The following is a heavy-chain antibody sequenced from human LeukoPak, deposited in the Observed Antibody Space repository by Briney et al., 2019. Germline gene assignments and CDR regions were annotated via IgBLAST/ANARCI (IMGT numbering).Heavy chain of an antibody. CDR2: IYYSGST. J-gene: IGHJ5*02. V-gene: IGHV4-59*01. Sequence: SETLSLTCTVSGGSISSYYWSWIRQPPGKGLEWIGYIYYSGSTSYNPSLKSRVTISVDTSKNQFSLKLSSVTAADTAVYYCARGCSAGTPHNWFDPWGQGTLVTVSS. CDR1: GGSISSYY. D-gene: IGHD6-13*01. CDR3: ARGCSAGTPHNWFDP.